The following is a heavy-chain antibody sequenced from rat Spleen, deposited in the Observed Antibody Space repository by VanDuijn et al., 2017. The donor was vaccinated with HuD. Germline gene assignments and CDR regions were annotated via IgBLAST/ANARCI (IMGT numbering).Heavy chain of an antibody. D-gene: IGHD4-2*01. CDR2: ITNTGGST. CDR1: GFTFNNYW. V-gene: IGHV5-31*01. J-gene: IGHJ2*01. CDR3: GRHGSTGGFFDY. Sequence: EVQLMESGGGLVQPGKSLKLSCVASGFTFNNYWMTWIRQAPGKGLEWVASITNTGGSTYYPDSVKGRFTISRDNAKSTLYLQMDSLRSEDTATYYCGRHGSTGGFFDYWGQGVMVTVSS.